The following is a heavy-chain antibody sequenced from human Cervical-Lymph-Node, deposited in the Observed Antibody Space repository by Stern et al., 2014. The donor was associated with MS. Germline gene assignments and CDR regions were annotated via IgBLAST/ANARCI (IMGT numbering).Heavy chain of an antibody. J-gene: IGHJ5*02. D-gene: IGHD2-2*01. CDR1: GGSISSGSYY. Sequence: QLQLQESGPGLVKPSQTLSLTCTVSGGSISSGSYYWSWIRQPAGKGLEWIGRIYTSGSTNYNPSLKSRVTISVDTSKNQFSLKLSSVTAADTAVYYCARSYCSSTSCYPNWFDPWGQGTLVTVSS. CDR2: IYTSGST. CDR3: ARSYCSSTSCYPNWFDP. V-gene: IGHV4-61*02.